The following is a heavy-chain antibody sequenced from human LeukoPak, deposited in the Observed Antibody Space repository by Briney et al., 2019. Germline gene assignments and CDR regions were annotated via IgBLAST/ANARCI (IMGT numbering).Heavy chain of an antibody. CDR2: IWPDGSKK. D-gene: IGHD6-25*01. Sequence: QPGRSLRLSCAASGFTFSTYAMHWVRQAPGKGLEWVAFIWPDGSKKYYADSVKGRLAISRENSKNTVYLQMNDLRPEDTALYFCAKISSSAESNFDYWGQGTLLTVSS. CDR1: GFTFSTYA. J-gene: IGHJ4*02. CDR3: AKISSSAESNFDY. V-gene: IGHV3-33*06.